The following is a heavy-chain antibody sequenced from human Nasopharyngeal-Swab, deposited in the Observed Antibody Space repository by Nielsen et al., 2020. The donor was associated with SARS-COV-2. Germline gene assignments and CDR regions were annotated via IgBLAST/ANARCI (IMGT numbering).Heavy chain of an antibody. CDR2: MFLSGTS. Sequence: RQAPGKGLQWVGCMFLSGTSFYSLSLQSRLAMSVDTSKHQFSLSLGSVIAADTALYSCAAATYSSSRYMAVWGKGTTVTVSS. J-gene: IGHJ6*03. V-gene: IGHV4-30-4*01. D-gene: IGHD2-21*01. CDR3: AAATYSSSRYMAV.